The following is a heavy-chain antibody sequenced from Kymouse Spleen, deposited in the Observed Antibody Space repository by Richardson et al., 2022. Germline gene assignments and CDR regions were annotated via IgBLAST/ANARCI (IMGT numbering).Heavy chain of an antibody. J-gene: IGHJ3*02. V-gene: IGHV6-1*01. CDR3: ARDRGYSSSWYDSSGYYYVGAFDI. CDR2: TYYRSKWYN. Sequence: QVQLQQSGPGLVKPSQTLSLTCAISGDSVSSNSAAWNWIRQSPSRGLEWLGRTYYRSKWYNDYAVSVKSRITINPDTSKNQFSLQLNSVTPEDTAVYYCARDRGYSSSWYDSSGYYYVGAFDIWGQGTMVTVSS. CDR1: GDSVSSNSAA. D-gene: IGHD6-13*01.